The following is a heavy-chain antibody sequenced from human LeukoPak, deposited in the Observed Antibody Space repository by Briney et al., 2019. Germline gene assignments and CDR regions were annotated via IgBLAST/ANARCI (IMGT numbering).Heavy chain of an antibody. J-gene: IGHJ6*02. V-gene: IGHV3-21*01. CDR2: ITDSGGFI. CDR3: ARASYGSGSPSYSMDV. D-gene: IGHD3-10*01. CDR1: GFTFTDYN. Sequence: GGSLRLSCAASGFTFTDYNMNWARQAPVKGLEWVSSITDSGGFIYYADSVKGRFTISRDNAKNSLYLQMNSLRAEDTAVYYCARASYGSGSPSYSMDVWGQGTTVTVSS.